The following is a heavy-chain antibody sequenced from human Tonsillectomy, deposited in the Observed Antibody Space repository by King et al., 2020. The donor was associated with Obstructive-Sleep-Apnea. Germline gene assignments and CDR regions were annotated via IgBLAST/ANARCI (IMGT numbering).Heavy chain of an antibody. V-gene: IGHV3-33*06. J-gene: IGHJ5*02. CDR3: AKDWSGRTPNWFDP. Sequence: VQLVESGGGVVQPGRSLRLSCAASGFAFSGYAMHWVRQAPGKGLEGVAVMYYDETTYYGDSVKGRFTLSRDNSKNTLYLQMNSLRAEDTAPYYCAKDWSGRTPNWFDPWGQGTLVTVSS. CDR1: GFAFSGYA. D-gene: IGHD3-3*01. CDR2: MYYDETT.